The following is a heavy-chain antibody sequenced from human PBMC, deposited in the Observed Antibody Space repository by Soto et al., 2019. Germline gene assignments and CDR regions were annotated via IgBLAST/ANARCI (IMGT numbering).Heavy chain of an antibody. V-gene: IGHV3-21*01. D-gene: IGHD3-22*01. CDR3: ARVLVVITNTGIDY. CDR2: ISSSSTAI. Sequence: PGGSLRLSCAASGFTFSSYSMNWVRQAPGKGLEWVSSISSSSTAIFYGDSVKGRFIISRDNAENSLYLQMNSLRAEDTAVYYCARVLVVITNTGIDYWGQGTLVTVSS. CDR1: GFTFSSYS. J-gene: IGHJ4*02.